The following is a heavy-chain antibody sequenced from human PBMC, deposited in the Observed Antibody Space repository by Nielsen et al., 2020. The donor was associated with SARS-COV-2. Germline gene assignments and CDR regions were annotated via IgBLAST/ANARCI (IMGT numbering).Heavy chain of an antibody. CDR3: ARWGDGLDYSHGAYYFDY. J-gene: IGHJ4*02. Sequence: TLSLTRAVYGGSFSGYYWSWICQSPGKGLEWIWEIDQSGSMRYNPSGSTNYNPSLKNRVTISVDTSKNQFSLKLSSVTAADTAVYYCARWGDGLDYSHGAYYFDYWGQGTLVTVSS. V-gene: IGHV4-34*01. D-gene: IGHD5-24*01. CDR1: GGSFSGYY. CDR2: IDQSGSMRYNPSGST.